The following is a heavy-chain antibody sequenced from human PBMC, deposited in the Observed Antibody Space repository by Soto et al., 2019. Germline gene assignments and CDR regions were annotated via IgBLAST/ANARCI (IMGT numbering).Heavy chain of an antibody. D-gene: IGHD5-12*01. CDR1: GCTFSSYA. CDR2: IIPIFGTA. J-gene: IGHJ6*02. V-gene: IGHV1-69*13. Sequence: GASVKVSCKASGCTFSSYAISWVRQAPGQGLEWMGGIIPIFGTANYAQKFQGRVTITADESTSTAYMELSSLRSEDTAVYYCARALNIVATITYYYYGMDVWGQGTTVTVSS. CDR3: ARALNIVATITYYYYGMDV.